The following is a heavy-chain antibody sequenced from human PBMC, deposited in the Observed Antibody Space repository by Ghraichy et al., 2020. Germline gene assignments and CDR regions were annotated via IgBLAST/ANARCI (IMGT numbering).Heavy chain of an antibody. Sequence: SVKVSCKASGGTFSSYAISWVRQAPGQGLEWMGGIIPIFGTANYAQKFQGRVTITADESTSTAYMELSSLRSEDTAVYYCARDLSEINYYYYGMDVWGQGTTVTVSS. J-gene: IGHJ6*02. D-gene: IGHD2/OR15-2a*01. V-gene: IGHV1-69*13. CDR1: GGTFSSYA. CDR2: IIPIFGTA. CDR3: ARDLSEINYYYYGMDV.